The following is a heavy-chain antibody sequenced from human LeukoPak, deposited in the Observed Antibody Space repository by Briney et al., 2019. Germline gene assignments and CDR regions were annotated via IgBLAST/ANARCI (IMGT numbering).Heavy chain of an antibody. D-gene: IGHD3-3*01. CDR1: GYTFTSYD. J-gene: IGHJ4*02. V-gene: IGHV1-8*01. Sequence: ASVKVSCKASGYTFTSYDINWVRQATGQGLEWMGWMNPNSGNTGYAQKFQGRVTMTRDTSISTAYMELSRLRSDDTAVYYCARDGIQRRFLEWLFFYWGQGTLVTVSS. CDR2: MNPNSGNT. CDR3: ARDGIQRRFLEWLFFY.